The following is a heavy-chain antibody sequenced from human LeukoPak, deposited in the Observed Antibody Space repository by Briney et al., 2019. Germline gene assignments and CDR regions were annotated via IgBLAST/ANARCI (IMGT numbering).Heavy chain of an antibody. CDR3: ARERYYSESSGYCVF. CDR1: GFTFSSYW. J-gene: IGHJ4*02. D-gene: IGHD3-22*01. Sequence: GGSLRLSCVLSGFTFSSYWMRGVRQAPGKGLEWVANIKEDGSEKYYVDSVKGRFTISRDNAKKSVYLQMNSLRVEDTAVYYCARERYYSESSGYCVFWRQGTQVIVSS. CDR2: IKEDGSEK. V-gene: IGHV3-7*04.